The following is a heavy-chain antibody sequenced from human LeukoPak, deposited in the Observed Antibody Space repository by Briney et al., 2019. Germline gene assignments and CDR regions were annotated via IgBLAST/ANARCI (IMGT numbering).Heavy chain of an antibody. CDR3: AQDLGQNYYVYYGMDV. V-gene: IGHV3-30*18. J-gene: IGHJ6*02. CDR2: ISYDGGNK. Sequence: GGSLRLSCADSELTFSSFGMHWVRQAPGRGLEWVAVISYDGGNKYYADSVKGRFTISRDNSKNTLYLQMNSLRADDTAVYYCAQDLGQNYYVYYGMDVWGQGTTVTVSS. CDR1: ELTFSSFG. D-gene: IGHD3-10*02.